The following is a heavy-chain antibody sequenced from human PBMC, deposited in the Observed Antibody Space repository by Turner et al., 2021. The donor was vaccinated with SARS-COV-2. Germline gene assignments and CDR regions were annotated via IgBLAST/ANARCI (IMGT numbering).Heavy chain of an antibody. CDR3: AIVGCSGWYGS. V-gene: IGHV1-2*02. D-gene: IGHD6-19*01. CDR1: GYTFSAYN. J-gene: IGHJ4*02. Sequence: QVQMVQSGTEVKKPGASVKVYCATSGYTFSAYNIHWVRQAPGQGLGWMAWINPKSGDTEFAQKFQGRVTVTRDMSISTAYMGLNNLRSDDSALYYCAIVGCSGWYGSWCQGTLVTVSS. CDR2: INPKSGDT.